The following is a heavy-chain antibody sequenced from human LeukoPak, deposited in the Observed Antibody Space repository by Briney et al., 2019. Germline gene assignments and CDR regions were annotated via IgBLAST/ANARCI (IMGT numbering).Heavy chain of an antibody. D-gene: IGHD5-18*01. V-gene: IGHV4-4*07. CDR2: IYPSGST. CDR1: GGSISSYY. Sequence: SETLSLTCTVSGGSISSYYWSWIRQPAGKGLEWIGRIYPSGSTNYNPSLKSRVTMSVDTSKNQFSLKLSSVTAADTAVYYCARDRVQLGHNWFDPWGQGTLVTVSS. J-gene: IGHJ5*02. CDR3: ARDRVQLGHNWFDP.